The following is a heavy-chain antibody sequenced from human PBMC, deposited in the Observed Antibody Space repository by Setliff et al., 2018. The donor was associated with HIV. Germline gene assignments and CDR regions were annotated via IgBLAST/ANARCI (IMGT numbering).Heavy chain of an antibody. V-gene: IGHV4-59*11. CDR1: GGSISSHY. Sequence: KPSETLSLTCTVSGGSISSHYWSWIRQPPGKGLEWIGSIYYSGSTNYNPSLKSRVTISVDTSKNQFSLKLISVTAADTAVYYCARDLSGDSSGYYGVRFGYWGQGTLVTVSS. CDR2: IYYSGST. J-gene: IGHJ4*02. CDR3: ARDLSGDSSGYYGVRFGY. D-gene: IGHD3-22*01.